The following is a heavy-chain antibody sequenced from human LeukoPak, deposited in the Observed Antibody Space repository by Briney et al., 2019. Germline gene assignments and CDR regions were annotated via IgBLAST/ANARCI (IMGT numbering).Heavy chain of an antibody. V-gene: IGHV3-33*01. CDR1: GFTFSNYD. J-gene: IGHJ4*02. D-gene: IGHD6-19*01. CDR3: ARREYSSGWYSTDY. Sequence: PGRSLRLSCAASGFTFSNYDMYWVRQAPGKGLEWVAVIWNDGSNRYYADSVKGRFTISRDNSKNSLYLQMNSLRDEDTAVYYCARREYSSGWYSTDYWGQGTLVTVSS. CDR2: IWNDGSNR.